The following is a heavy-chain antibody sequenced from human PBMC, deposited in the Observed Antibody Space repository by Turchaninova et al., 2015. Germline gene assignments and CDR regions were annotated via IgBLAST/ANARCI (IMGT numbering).Heavy chain of an antibody. Sequence: QLHLVQSGPEVKKPGASVTVSCKASGFSFVKDGITWLREAPGHGPEWRGWARPDPTKPILGNRVEGRGLVLADQSTITVYMELRDLRSDDTAVYFCARGGWLPRTYFDFWGQGTLVTVSS. D-gene: IGHD6-19*01. CDR2: ARPDPTKP. V-gene: IGHV1-18*04. CDR3: ARGGWLPRTYFDF. CDR1: GFSFVKDG. J-gene: IGHJ4*02.